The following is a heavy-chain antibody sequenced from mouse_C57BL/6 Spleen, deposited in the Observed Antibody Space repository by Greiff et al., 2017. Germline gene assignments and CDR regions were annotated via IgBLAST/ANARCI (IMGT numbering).Heavy chain of an antibody. CDR1: GYTFTSYW. CDR2: IDPSDSYT. V-gene: IGHV1-59*01. Sequence: QVHVKQPGAELVRPGTSVKLSCKASGYTFTSYWMHWVKQRPGQGLEWIGVIDPSDSYTNYNQKFKGKATLTVDTSSSTAYRQLSSLTSEDAAVYYCARSYDGDGNYWGQGTTLTVSS. CDR3: ARSYDGDGNY. D-gene: IGHD2-3*01. J-gene: IGHJ2*01.